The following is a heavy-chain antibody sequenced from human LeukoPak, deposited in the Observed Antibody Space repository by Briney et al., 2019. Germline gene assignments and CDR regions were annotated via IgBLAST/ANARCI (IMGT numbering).Heavy chain of an antibody. Sequence: PGGSLSLSCAASGFMFSSNGMSWVRLAPGKGLEWVANIKEDGTETYYVDSVKGRFTISRDNAKNSLYLQMNSMRAEDTAVYYCASYYGSGSDDYWGQGTLVTVSS. CDR1: GFMFSSNG. CDR2: IKEDGTET. CDR3: ASYYGSGSDDY. J-gene: IGHJ4*02. D-gene: IGHD3-10*01. V-gene: IGHV3-7*01.